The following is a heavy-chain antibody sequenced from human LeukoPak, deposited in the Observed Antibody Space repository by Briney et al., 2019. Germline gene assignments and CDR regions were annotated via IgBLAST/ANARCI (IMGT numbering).Heavy chain of an antibody. Sequence: AASVKVSCKASGYTFTGYYMHWVRQAPGQGLEWMGWINPNSGGTNYAQKFQGRVTMTRDTSISTVYVDLSGLTPDDTAVYYCARDPQYTYGYPTYDYWGQGTLVTVSS. CDR3: ARDPQYTYGYPTYDY. V-gene: IGHV1-2*02. CDR1: GYTFTGYY. CDR2: INPNSGGT. D-gene: IGHD2-2*03. J-gene: IGHJ4*02.